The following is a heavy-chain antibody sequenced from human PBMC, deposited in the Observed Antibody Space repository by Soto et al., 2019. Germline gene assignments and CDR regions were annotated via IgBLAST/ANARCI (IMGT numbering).Heavy chain of an antibody. CDR2: ISGSGGST. V-gene: IGHV3-23*01. CDR3: AKDYESSGYYYPPIWEFDY. Sequence: PGGSLRLSCAASGFTFSSYAMSWVRQAPGKGLEWVSAISGSGGSTYYADSVKGRFTISRDKSKNTMYLQMNSLRAEDTAVYYCAKDYESSGYYYPPIWEFDYWGQGTLVTVSS. J-gene: IGHJ4*02. D-gene: IGHD3-22*01. CDR1: GFTFSSYA.